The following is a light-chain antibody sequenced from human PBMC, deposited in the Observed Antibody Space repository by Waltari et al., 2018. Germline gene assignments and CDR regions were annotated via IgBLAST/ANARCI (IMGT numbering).Light chain of an antibody. CDR2: DVN. CDR1: NIDIGGYNF. Sequence: QSALTQPASVSGSPGQSITISCTGTNIDIGGYNFVSWYQQHPGKAPRLMIYDVNKRPSGVSNRFSGSKSGNTASLTISGLQADDEADYYCTSFTSTTSYVVFGGGTNLTV. J-gene: IGLJ2*01. V-gene: IGLV2-14*03. CDR3: TSFTSTTSYVV.